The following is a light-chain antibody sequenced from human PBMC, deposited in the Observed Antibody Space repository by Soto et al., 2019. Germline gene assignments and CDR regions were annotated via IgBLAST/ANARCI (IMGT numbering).Light chain of an antibody. CDR1: QSVLYSSNNKNY. CDR3: QQYYSTPYT. CDR2: WAS. V-gene: IGKV4-1*01. J-gene: IGKJ2*01. Sequence: DIVMTQSPDSLAVSLGERATINCKSSQSVLYSSNNKNYLAWFQQKPGQPPKLLIYWASTRESGVPDRFSGSRSGTDFTLTISSLQAEDVAVYYCQQYYSTPYTCGQGTKLEIK.